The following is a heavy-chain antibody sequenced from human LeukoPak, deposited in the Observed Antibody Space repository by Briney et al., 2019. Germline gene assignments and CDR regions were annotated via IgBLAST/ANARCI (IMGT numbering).Heavy chain of an antibody. CDR1: GGSISSYY. CDR2: IYYSGST. V-gene: IGHV4-59*01. CDR3: AREWEAGYYYGSGEGAFDI. D-gene: IGHD3-10*01. J-gene: IGHJ3*02. Sequence: PSETLSLTCTVSGGSISSYYWSWIRQPPGKGLEWIGYIYYSGSTNYNPSLKSRVTISVDTSKNQFSLKLSSVTAADTAVYYCAREWEAGYYYGSGEGAFDIWGQGTMVTVSS.